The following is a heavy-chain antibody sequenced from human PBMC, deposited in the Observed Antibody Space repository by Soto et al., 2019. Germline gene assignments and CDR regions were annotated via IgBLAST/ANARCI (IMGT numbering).Heavy chain of an antibody. CDR2: ISYDGSNK. CDR3: AKDSTSHFDY. J-gene: IGHJ4*02. V-gene: IGHV3-30*18. CDR1: GFTFSSYG. Sequence: HPGGSLRLSCAASGFTFSSYGMHWVRQAPGKGLEWVAVISYDGSNKYYADSVKGRFTISRDNSKKTLYLQMNSLRADDTAVYYCAKDSTSHFDYWGQGTLVTVSS.